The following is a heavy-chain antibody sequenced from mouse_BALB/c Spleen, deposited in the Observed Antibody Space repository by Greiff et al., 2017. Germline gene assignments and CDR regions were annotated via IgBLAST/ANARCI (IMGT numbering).Heavy chain of an antibody. CDR2: INSNGGST. CDR1: GFTFSSYY. V-gene: IGHV5-6-2*01. CDR3: ARHGNYVEYYAMDY. J-gene: IGHJ4*01. D-gene: IGHD2-1*01. Sequence: EVKVVESGGGLVKLGGSLKLSCAASGFTFSSYYMSWVRQTPEKRLELVAAINSNGGSTYYPDTVKGRFTISRDNAKNTLYLQMSSLKSEDTALYYCARHGNYVEYYAMDYWGQGTSVTVSS.